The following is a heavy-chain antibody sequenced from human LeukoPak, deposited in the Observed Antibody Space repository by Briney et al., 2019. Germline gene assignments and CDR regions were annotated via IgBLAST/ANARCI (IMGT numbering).Heavy chain of an antibody. Sequence: SETLSLTCTVSGYSISSGYYWGWIRQPPGKGLEWIGSAHHSGSTYYNPSLKSRITISVDTSKNQFSLKLSSVTAADTAVYYCARDVDYWGQGTLVTVSS. CDR2: AHHSGST. J-gene: IGHJ4*02. V-gene: IGHV4-38-2*02. CDR3: ARDVDY. CDR1: GYSISSGYY.